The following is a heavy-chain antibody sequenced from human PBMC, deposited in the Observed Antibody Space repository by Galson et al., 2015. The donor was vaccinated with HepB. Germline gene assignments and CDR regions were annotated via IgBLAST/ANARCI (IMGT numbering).Heavy chain of an antibody. D-gene: IGHD2-2*01. J-gene: IGHJ6*02. CDR1: GFTFSSYA. CDR3: ARVPGSGMAGGYGMDV. CDR2: ITYDGSNK. Sequence: SLRLSCAASGFTFSSYAMHWVRQAPGKGLEWVAIITYDGSNKYYADSVKGRFTISRDNSKNTLYLQMNSLRAEDTAVYYCARVPGSGMAGGYGMDVWGQGTTVTVSS. V-gene: IGHV3-30-3*01.